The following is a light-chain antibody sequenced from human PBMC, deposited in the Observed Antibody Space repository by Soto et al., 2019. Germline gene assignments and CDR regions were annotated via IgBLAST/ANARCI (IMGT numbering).Light chain of an antibody. Sequence: QSVLTQPASVSGSPGQSITISCTGTGSDVGGYNYVSWYQQHPGKAPKVMIYDVSNWPSGVSNRFSGSKSGNTASLTISGLQAEDEADYYCSSYTSASTPLVFGGGTKLTVL. CDR1: GSDVGGYNY. CDR3: SSYTSASTPLV. J-gene: IGLJ2*01. V-gene: IGLV2-14*01. CDR2: DVS.